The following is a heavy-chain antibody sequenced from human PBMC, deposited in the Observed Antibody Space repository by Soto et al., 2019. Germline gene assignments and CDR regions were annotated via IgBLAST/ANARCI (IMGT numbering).Heavy chain of an antibody. J-gene: IGHJ4*02. CDR3: ARDRLYGGNSQGLDY. D-gene: IGHD2-21*02. CDR2: INPSGGST. Sequence: QVQLVQSGAEVKKPGASVKVSCKASGYTFTSYYMHWVRQAPGQGLEWMGIINPSGGSTSYAQKFQGRGTMTRDTSTSTVYMELSRLRSEDTAVYYCARDRLYGGNSQGLDYWGQGTLVTVSS. V-gene: IGHV1-46*01. CDR1: GYTFTSYY.